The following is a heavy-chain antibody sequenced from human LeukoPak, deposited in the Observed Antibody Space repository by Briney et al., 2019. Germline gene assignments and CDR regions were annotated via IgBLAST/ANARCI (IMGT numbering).Heavy chain of an antibody. CDR1: GYSISTDYY. V-gene: IGHV4-38-2*02. D-gene: IGHD3-22*01. J-gene: IGHJ4*01. CDR3: ARVGDTSGYYQHFDY. CDR2: INHRGST. Sequence: PSETLSLTCSVSGYSISTDYYWGWIRPAPGKGLEWIGIINHRGSTNYNPSLKSRVTISPDTSKNQFSLKLSSVTAADTAVYYCARVGDTSGYYQHFDYWGQGTLVTVSS.